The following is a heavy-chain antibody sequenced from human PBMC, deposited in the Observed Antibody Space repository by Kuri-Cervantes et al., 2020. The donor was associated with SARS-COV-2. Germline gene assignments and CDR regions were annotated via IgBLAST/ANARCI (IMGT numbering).Heavy chain of an antibody. Sequence: LALTCGGSGIPFRSHEMNWVRQGPGKGLEWVSGINWNGGSTGYADSVKGRFTISRENAKNSLYLQMNSLRGEDTALYYCARGGYSSGWYAYYFDYWGQGTLVTVSS. CDR3: ARGGYSSGWYAYYFDY. V-gene: IGHV3-20*04. CDR1: GIPFRSHE. CDR2: INWNGGST. J-gene: IGHJ4*02. D-gene: IGHD6-19*01.